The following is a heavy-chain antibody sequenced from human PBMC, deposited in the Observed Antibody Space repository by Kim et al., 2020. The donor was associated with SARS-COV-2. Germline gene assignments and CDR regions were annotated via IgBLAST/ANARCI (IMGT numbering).Heavy chain of an antibody. Sequence: ASVKVSCKASGYTFTDYYMHWVRQAPGQGLEWMGRINPNSGGTDCAQKFQGRVSMTRDTSISTAYMELTRLRSDDTAVYYCASMGSHASGTYYNVDWDCWGQGTLVTVSS. CDR1: GYTFTDYY. V-gene: IGHV1-2*06. CDR2: INPNSGGT. D-gene: IGHD3-10*01. CDR3: ASMGSHASGTYYNVDWDC. J-gene: IGHJ4*02.